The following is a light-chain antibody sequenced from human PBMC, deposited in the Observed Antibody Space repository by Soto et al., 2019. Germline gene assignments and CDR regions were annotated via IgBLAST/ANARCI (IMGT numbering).Light chain of an antibody. Sequence: EIVLTQSPGTLSLSPGERATLSCRASQSVSSSYLAWYQQKPGQAPRLLIYDASSRATGVPARFSGSGSGTEFTLTISSLAPEDSAVYYCQQRSGWPPLTCGGGTRLEIK. CDR1: QSVSSSY. V-gene: IGKV3D-20*02. CDR3: QQRSGWPPLT. CDR2: DAS. J-gene: IGKJ5*01.